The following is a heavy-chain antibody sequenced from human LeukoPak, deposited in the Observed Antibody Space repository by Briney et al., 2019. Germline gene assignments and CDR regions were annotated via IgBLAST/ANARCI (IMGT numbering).Heavy chain of an antibody. J-gene: IGHJ2*01. V-gene: IGHV1-69*05. CDR2: IIPIFGTA. Sequence: SVKVSCKASGGTFSSYAISWVRQALGQGLEWMGGIIPIFGTANYAQKFQGRVTITTDESTSTAYMELSSLRSEDTAVYYCARGDWNYGPDWYFDLWGRGTLVTVSS. D-gene: IGHD1-7*01. CDR3: ARGDWNYGPDWYFDL. CDR1: GGTFSSYA.